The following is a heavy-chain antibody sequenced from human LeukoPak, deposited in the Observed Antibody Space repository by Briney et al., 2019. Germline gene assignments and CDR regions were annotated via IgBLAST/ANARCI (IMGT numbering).Heavy chain of an antibody. CDR1: GFTFSSYW. D-gene: IGHD2-15*01. V-gene: IGHV3-74*01. J-gene: IGHJ3*02. CDR2: INSDGSST. CDR3: ARGIDGGSCTGGCAFDI. Sequence: GGSLRLSCAASGFTFSSYWMHWVRQAPGKGLVWVPRINSDGSSTSYADSVKGRFTISRDNAKNTLYLQMNSLRAEDTAVYYCARGIDGGSCTGGCAFDIWGQGTMVTVSS.